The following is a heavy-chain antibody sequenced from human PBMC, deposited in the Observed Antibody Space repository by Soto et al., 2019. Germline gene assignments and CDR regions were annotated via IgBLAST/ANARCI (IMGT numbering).Heavy chain of an antibody. CDR3: AKDRVFNYYDSSGYYYAY. CDR1: GFTFSSYA. Sequence: GGSLRLSCAASGFTFSSYAMSWVRQAPGKGLEWVSAISGSGGSTYYADSVKGRFTISRDNSKNTLYLQMNSLRAEDTAVYYCAKDRVFNYYDSSGYYYAYWGQGTLVTVSS. D-gene: IGHD3-22*01. J-gene: IGHJ4*02. V-gene: IGHV3-23*01. CDR2: ISGSGGST.